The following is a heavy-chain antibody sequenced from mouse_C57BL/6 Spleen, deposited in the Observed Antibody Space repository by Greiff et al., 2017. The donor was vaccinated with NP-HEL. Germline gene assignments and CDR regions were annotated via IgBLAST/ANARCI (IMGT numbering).Heavy chain of an antibody. CDR1: GYSITSGYD. J-gene: IGHJ4*01. CDR3: ARDRGFYYGNYYAMDY. Sequence: EVNLVESGPGMVKPSQSLSLTCTVTGYSITSGYDWHWIRHFPGNKLEWMGYISYSGSTNYNPSLKSRISITHDTSKNHFFLKLNSVTTEDTATYYCARDRGFYYGNYYAMDYWGQGTSVTVSS. CDR2: ISYSGST. V-gene: IGHV3-1*01. D-gene: IGHD2-1*01.